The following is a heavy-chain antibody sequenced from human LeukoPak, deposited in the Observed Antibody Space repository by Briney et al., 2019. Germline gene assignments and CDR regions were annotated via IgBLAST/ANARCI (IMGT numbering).Heavy chain of an antibody. V-gene: IGHV3-23*01. CDR2: ISGSGGGT. CDR1: GFTFSNYA. J-gene: IGHJ4*02. CDR3: ATGLSENLRWYFGY. Sequence: PGGSLRLPCAASGFTFSNYAMSWLRQAPGKGLEGVSVISGSGGGTYYADSVKGRFTVSRDNSKNTLFLQMNSLRAEDTAVYYCATGLSENLRWYFGYWGQGTLVTVSS. D-gene: IGHD4-23*01.